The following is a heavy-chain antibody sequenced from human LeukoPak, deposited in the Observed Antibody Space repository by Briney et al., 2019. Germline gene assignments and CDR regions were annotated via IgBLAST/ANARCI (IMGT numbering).Heavy chain of an antibody. D-gene: IGHD6-13*01. CDR1: GFTFSSYW. Sequence: GGSLRLSCAVSGFTFSSYWMIWVRKARGKGLEWVANIRQGGSEIYYVEFVKGRFTISGDNAKNSLYLQMNSLRVEDTAVYYCARRQQLTIYYYYGMDVWGQGTTVTVSS. CDR2: IRQGGSEI. CDR3: ARRQQLTIYYYYGMDV. J-gene: IGHJ6*02. V-gene: IGHV3-7*01.